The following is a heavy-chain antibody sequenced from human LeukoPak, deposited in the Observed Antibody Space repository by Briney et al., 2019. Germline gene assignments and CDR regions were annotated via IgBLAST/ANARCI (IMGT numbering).Heavy chain of an antibody. CDR1: GFIFPNAW. J-gene: IGHJ1*01. V-gene: IGHV3-15*01. CDR3: VTDGGQLPYYFTY. D-gene: IGHD3/OR15-3a*01. Sequence: GGSLRLSCAASGFIFPNAWIDWVRQAPGKGLEWVGRIKNYNNGRTADYAAPVRGRFTISRDDSGNTLWLQMDSLKTDDTAVYYCVTDGGQLPYYFTYWGQGTLVTVSS. CDR2: IKNYNNGRTA.